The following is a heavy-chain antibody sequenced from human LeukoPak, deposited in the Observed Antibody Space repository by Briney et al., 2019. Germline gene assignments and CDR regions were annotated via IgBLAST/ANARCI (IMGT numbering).Heavy chain of an antibody. D-gene: IGHD3-22*01. V-gene: IGHV1-8*01. CDR1: GYTFTSYD. Sequence: GASVKVSCKASGYTFTSYDINWVRQATGQGLEWMGWMNPNSGNTGYAQKFQGRVTMTRNISISTAYMELSSLRSEDTAVYYCARVGSYYYDSSGPPPDYWGQGTLVTVSS. CDR3: ARVGSYYYDSSGPPPDY. J-gene: IGHJ4*02. CDR2: MNPNSGNT.